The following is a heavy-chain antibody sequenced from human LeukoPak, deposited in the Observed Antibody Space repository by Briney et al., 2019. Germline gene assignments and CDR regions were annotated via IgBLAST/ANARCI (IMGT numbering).Heavy chain of an antibody. D-gene: IGHD4-17*01. CDR1: CGSISSSNW. CDR2: IYHSGST. J-gene: IGHJ6*02. Sequence: SETLSLTCAVSCGSISSSNWWSWVRQPPGKGLEWIGEIYHSGSTNYNPSLKSRVTISVDKSKNQFSLKLSSVTAADTAVYYCARVYGDYVDGMDVWGQGTTVTVSS. CDR3: ARVYGDYVDGMDV. V-gene: IGHV4-4*02.